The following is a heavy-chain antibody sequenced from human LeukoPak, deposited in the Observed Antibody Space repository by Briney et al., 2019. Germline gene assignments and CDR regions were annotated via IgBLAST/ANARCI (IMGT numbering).Heavy chain of an antibody. V-gene: IGHV4-59*01. D-gene: IGHD7-27*01. CDR1: GGSFSGYY. J-gene: IGHJ2*01. CDR3: ARDLANWGNWYFDL. Sequence: SETLSLTCAVYGGSFSGYYWSWIRQPPGKGLEWIGYIYYSGSTNYNPSLKSRVTISVDTSKNQFSLKLSSVTAADTAVYYCARDLANWGNWYFDLWGRGTLVTVSS. CDR2: IYYSGST.